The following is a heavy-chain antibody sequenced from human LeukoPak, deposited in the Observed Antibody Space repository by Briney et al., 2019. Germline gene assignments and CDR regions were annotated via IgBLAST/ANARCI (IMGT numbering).Heavy chain of an antibody. J-gene: IGHJ4*02. CDR1: DTFTSYG. D-gene: IGHD3-22*01. V-gene: IGHV1-8*01. Sequence: ASVKVSCKASDTFTSYGINWVRQAPGQGLEWMGWMNPNSGNTGYAQKFQGSVTITRDTSIGTAYMELSSLRSDDTAVYYCARRSDYYDSSAYYYWGQGTLVTVSS. CDR2: MNPNSGNT. CDR3: ARRSDYYDSSAYYY.